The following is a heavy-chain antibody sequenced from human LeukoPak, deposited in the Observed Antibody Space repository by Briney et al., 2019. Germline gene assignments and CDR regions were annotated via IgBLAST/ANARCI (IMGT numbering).Heavy chain of an antibody. CDR2: ISAYNGNT. J-gene: IGHJ4*02. CDR3: ARANPYYYGSGSYIVPDY. CDR1: GATFSTYG. D-gene: IGHD3-10*01. V-gene: IGHV1-18*01. Sequence: ASVKVSCKASGATFSTYGLSWVRQAPGQGLEWMGWISAYNGNTNYAQKLQGRVTMTTDTSTSTAYMELRSLRSDDTAVYYCARANPYYYGSGSYIVPDYWGQGTLVTVSS.